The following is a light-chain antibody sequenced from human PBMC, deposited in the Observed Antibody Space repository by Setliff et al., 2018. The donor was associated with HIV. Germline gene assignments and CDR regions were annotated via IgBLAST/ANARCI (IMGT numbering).Light chain of an antibody. CDR1: SNDVGGHNL. CDR2: NVN. Sequence: QSVLTQVASVSGSLGQSITISCTGTSNDVGGHNLVSWFRVDPGKDPKLIIFNVNLWASGVSHRFSASKSGNTASLTISGLQSEDEADYYCCSYSRSSVPYVFGSGTKVTVL. V-gene: IGLV2-23*02. CDR3: CSYSRSSVPYV. J-gene: IGLJ1*01.